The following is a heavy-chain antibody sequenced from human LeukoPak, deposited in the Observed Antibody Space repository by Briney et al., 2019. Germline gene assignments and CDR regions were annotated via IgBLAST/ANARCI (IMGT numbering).Heavy chain of an antibody. D-gene: IGHD2-2*01. Sequence: PSETLSLTCAVYGGSFSGYYWSWIRQPPGKGLVWIGEINHSGSTNYNPSLKSRVTISVDTSKNQFSLKLSSVTAADTAVYYCARGVPAAIFRYNWFDPWGQGTLVTVSS. CDR1: GGSFSGYY. CDR2: INHSGST. J-gene: IGHJ5*02. V-gene: IGHV4-34*01. CDR3: ARGVPAAIFRYNWFDP.